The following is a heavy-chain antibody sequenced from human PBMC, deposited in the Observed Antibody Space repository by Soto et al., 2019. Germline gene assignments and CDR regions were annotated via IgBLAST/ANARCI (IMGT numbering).Heavy chain of an antibody. Sequence: SETLSLTCTVSGASISGYYWSWIRQPPGKGLEWIGYVYHTGSTSYNPSLKSRVTMSMDTSQNQFSLKLGSVTAADTALYYCARLYSYGSESYYDNWFDPWGQGILVTVSS. J-gene: IGHJ5*02. CDR1: GASISGYY. V-gene: IGHV4-59*01. CDR3: ARLYSYGSESYYDNWFDP. CDR2: VYHTGST. D-gene: IGHD3-10*01.